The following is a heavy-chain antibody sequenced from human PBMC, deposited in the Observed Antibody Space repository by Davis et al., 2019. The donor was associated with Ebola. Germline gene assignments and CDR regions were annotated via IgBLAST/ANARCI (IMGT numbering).Heavy chain of an antibody. V-gene: IGHV4-59*10. J-gene: IGHJ4*02. CDR3: ARTIFGVDY. Sequence: PSETLSLTCAVYGGSFSGYYWSWIRQPAGKGLEWIGHIYTSGSTNYNPSLKSRVTISVDTSKNQFSLKLSSVTAADTAVYYCARTIFGVDYWGQGTLVTVSS. CDR2: IYTSGST. CDR1: GGSFSGYY. D-gene: IGHD3-3*01.